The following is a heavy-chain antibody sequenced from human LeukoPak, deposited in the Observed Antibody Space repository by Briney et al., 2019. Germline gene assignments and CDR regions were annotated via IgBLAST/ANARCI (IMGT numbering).Heavy chain of an antibody. CDR3: AKGYSNYYFDY. Sequence: ASVKVSCKASGYTFTSYYMHWVRQAPGQGLEWMGIINPSGGSTSYAQKFQGRVTMTGDTSTSTVYMELSSLRSEDTAVYYCAKGYSNYYFDYWGQGTLVTVSS. CDR1: GYTFTSYY. J-gene: IGHJ4*02. V-gene: IGHV1-46*01. D-gene: IGHD6-13*01. CDR2: INPSGGST.